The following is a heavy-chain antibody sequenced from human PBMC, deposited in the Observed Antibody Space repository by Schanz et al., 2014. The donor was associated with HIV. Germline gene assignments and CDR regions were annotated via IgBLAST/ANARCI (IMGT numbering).Heavy chain of an antibody. Sequence: EVQLVETGGGLIQPGGSLRLSCAASGFTVSSNYMSWVRQAPGKGLEWVSVIYSGGSTYYTDSVKGRFTISRDNSKNTLYLQMNSLRAEETAVYYCARSSGWRVFDYWGQGTLVTVSS. D-gene: IGHD6-19*01. V-gene: IGHV3-53*02. J-gene: IGHJ4*02. CDR2: IYSGGST. CDR3: ARSSGWRVFDY. CDR1: GFTVSSNY.